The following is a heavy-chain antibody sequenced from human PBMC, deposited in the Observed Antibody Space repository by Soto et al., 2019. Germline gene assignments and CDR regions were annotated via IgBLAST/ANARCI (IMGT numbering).Heavy chain of an antibody. V-gene: IGHV3-74*01. D-gene: IGHD6-19*01. CDR3: ARDPGDITGWFYFAS. CDR1: GFTFSNHW. Sequence: EVQLVESGGGLVQPGGSLRLSCAASGFTFSNHWMHWVRQVPGKGLVWVSRINGDGTSINYADSVKGRFTISRDNAKNTLSLQMNSLSAEDTAVYYCARDPGDITGWFYFASWGQGTLVIVSS. CDR2: INGDGTSI. J-gene: IGHJ4*02.